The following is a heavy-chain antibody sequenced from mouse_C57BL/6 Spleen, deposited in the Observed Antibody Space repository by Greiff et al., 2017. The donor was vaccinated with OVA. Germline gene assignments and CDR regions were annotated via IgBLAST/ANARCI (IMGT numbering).Heavy chain of an antibody. J-gene: IGHJ4*01. CDR3: ARGGYGKDAMDY. Sequence: EVQLQQSGPGLVKPSQSLSLTCSVTGYSITSGYYWYWIRQLPGNKLEWMGYISNDGSNNYNPTFKNRISITRDTSENQFFLKLNSVTTEDTATYYWARGGYGKDAMDYWGQGTSVTVSS. CDR2: ISNDGSN. V-gene: IGHV3-6*01. CDR1: GYSITSGYY. D-gene: IGHD2-10*02.